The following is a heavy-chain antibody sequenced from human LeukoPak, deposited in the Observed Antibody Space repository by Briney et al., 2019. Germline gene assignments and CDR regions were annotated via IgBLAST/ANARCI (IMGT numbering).Heavy chain of an antibody. J-gene: IGHJ4*02. D-gene: IGHD2-15*01. CDR2: IRSKANSNAT. V-gene: IGHV3-73*01. CDR3: TSFKFFGGFDY. Sequence: PGGSLRLSCAASGFTFSGSAMHWVRQASGKGLGWVGRIRSKANSNATAYAASVKGRFTISRDDSKNTAYLQMNSLKTEDTAVYYCTSFKFFGGFDYWGQGTLVTVSS. CDR1: GFTFSGSA.